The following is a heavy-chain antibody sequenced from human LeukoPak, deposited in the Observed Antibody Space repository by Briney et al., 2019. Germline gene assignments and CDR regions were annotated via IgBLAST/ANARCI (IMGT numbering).Heavy chain of an antibody. CDR2: INPNSGGT. J-gene: IGHJ3*02. V-gene: IGHV1-2*02. CDR1: GYTFTGYY. D-gene: IGHD3-9*01. CDR3: ARGDFDWSHAFDI. Sequence: ASVKVSCKASGYTFTGYYMHWVRQAPGQGLEWMGWINPNSGGTNYAQKFQGRVTMTRDTSISTAYMELSRLRSDGTAVYYCARGDFDWSHAFDIWGQGTMVTVSS.